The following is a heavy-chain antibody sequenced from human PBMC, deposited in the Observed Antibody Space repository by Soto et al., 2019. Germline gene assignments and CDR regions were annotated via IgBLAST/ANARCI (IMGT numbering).Heavy chain of an antibody. V-gene: IGHV3-23*01. CDR3: AKEISSRDGYNR. J-gene: IGHJ5*02. CDR1: GFTFSSYA. D-gene: IGHD5-12*01. Sequence: VQLLESGGGLVQPGGSLRLSCAASGFTFSSYAMICVRQAPGKGLEWVSAISGSGGSTYYADSVKGRFTISRDNSKNTLYLQMNSLRAEDTAVYYCAKEISSRDGYNRWGQGTLVTVSS. CDR2: ISGSGGST.